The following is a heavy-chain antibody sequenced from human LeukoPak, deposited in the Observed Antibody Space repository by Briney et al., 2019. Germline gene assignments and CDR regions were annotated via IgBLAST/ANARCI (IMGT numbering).Heavy chain of an antibody. V-gene: IGHV1-8*01. CDR1: GYTFTSYD. CDR3: ARPSLYYYYGMDV. J-gene: IGHJ6*02. Sequence: ASVKVSCKASGYTFTSYDINWMRQATGQGLEWMGWMSPNSGNTGYAQKFQGRVTMTRDTSTGTAYLELSSLRSEDSAVYYCARPSLYYYYGMDVWGQGTTVTVSS. CDR2: MSPNSGNT.